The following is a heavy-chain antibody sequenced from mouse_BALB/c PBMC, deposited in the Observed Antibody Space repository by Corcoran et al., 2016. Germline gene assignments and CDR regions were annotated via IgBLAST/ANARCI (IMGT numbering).Heavy chain of an antibody. V-gene: IGHV14-3*02. CDR1: GFNIKDTY. CDR3: ARGHYYGSSYPY. CDR2: IDPANGNT. J-gene: IGHJ2*01. Sequence: EVQLQQSGAELVKPGASVKLSCTASGFNIKDTYMHWVKQRPEQGLVWIGRIDPANGNTKYDPKFQGKATITADTSSNTAYLQLSSLTSEDTAVYYCARGHYYGSSYPYWGQGTTLTVSS. D-gene: IGHD1-1*01.